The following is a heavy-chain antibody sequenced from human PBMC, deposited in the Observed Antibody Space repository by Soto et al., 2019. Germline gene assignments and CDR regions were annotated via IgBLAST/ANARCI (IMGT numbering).Heavy chain of an antibody. J-gene: IGHJ3*02. Sequence: QVQLQQWGAGLLKPSETLSLTCAVYGGSFSGYYWSWIRQPPGKGLEWIGEINHSGSTNYNPSLKSRVTIXEDXSXTQFSLKLSSVTAADTAVYYCARALVVVITMDAFDIWGQGTMVTVSS. CDR3: ARALVVVITMDAFDI. CDR2: INHSGST. D-gene: IGHD3-22*01. V-gene: IGHV4-34*01. CDR1: GGSFSGYY.